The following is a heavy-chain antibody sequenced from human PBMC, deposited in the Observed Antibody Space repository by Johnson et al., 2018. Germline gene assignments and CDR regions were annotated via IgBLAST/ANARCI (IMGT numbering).Heavy chain of an antibody. CDR2: ITGSGAGT. Sequence: VQLVQSGGGLVQPGESLRLSCAASGFIFSNYAMAWVRQAPGMGLECVSTITGSGAGTYYADSVKGRFTISRDNSKNTFYLQMNSLQAEDTAGYYCAKANSYWTQFCQDWGQGTLVTVAS. J-gene: IGHJ1*01. D-gene: IGHD2-21*01. CDR3: AKANSYWTQFCQD. V-gene: IGHV3-23*04. CDR1: GFIFSNYA.